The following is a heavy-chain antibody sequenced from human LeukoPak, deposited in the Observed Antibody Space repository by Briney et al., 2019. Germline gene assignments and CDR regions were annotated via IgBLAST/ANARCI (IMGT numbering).Heavy chain of an antibody. V-gene: IGHV4-39*07. CDR2: IYYSGST. D-gene: IGHD3-10*01. CDR3: ARVSGSMVRGVTPPFDP. Sequence: SETLSLTCTVSGGSISSSSYYWGWIRQPPGKGLEWIGSIYYSGSTYYNPSLKSRVTISVDTSKNQFSLKLSSVTAADTAVYYCARVSGSMVRGVTPPFDPWGQGTLVTVSS. J-gene: IGHJ5*02. CDR1: GGSISSSSYY.